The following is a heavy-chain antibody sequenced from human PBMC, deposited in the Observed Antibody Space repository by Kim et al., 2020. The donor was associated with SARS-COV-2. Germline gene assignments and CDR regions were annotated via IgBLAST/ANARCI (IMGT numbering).Heavy chain of an antibody. J-gene: IGHJ4*02. CDR1: GYTFNSYG. Sequence: ASVKVSCTASGYTFNSYGISWVRQAPGKGLEWWGGISDSRGKTRYAEKVQGGVTLTIDTSTNTAYLELRGLRFDDTGMYYCARDDGDYAIFDYWGQGTLVTISS. CDR3: ARDDGDYAIFDY. V-gene: IGHV1-18*01. D-gene: IGHD4-17*01. CDR2: ISDSRGKT.